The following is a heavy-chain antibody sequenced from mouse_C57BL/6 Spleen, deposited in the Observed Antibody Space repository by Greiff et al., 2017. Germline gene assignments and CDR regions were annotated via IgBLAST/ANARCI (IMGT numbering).Heavy chain of an antibody. Sequence: QVQLKESGPELVKPGASVKITCKASGYAFSSSWMNWVKQRPGKGLGWIGRIYPGDGDTNYNGKFKGKATLTADKSSSTAYMQLSSLTSEDSAVYFCARDYYGSSYRAMDYWGQGTSVTVSS. CDR3: ARDYYGSSYRAMDY. CDR2: IYPGDGDT. J-gene: IGHJ4*01. V-gene: IGHV1-82*01. D-gene: IGHD1-1*01. CDR1: GYAFSSSW.